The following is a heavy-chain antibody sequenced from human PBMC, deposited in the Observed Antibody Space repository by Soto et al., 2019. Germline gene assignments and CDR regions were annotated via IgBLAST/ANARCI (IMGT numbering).Heavy chain of an antibody. CDR1: GFTFSSYW. CDR3: ARHVAVATISWGTYGMDV. V-gene: IGHV3-74*01. D-gene: IGHD5-12*01. Sequence: EVQLVESGGGLVQPGGSLRLSCAASGFTFSSYWMHWVRQAPGEGLVWVSRINSDGSNTTYADSVKGRFTTSRDNAKNTLFPQMNSLRGEDTAVYYCARHVAVATISWGTYGMDVWGQGTTVTVSS. CDR2: INSDGSNT. J-gene: IGHJ6*02.